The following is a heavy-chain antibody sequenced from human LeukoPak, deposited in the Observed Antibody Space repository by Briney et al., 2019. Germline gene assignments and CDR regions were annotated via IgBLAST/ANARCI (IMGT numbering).Heavy chain of an antibody. J-gene: IGHJ6*03. CDR2: IYYSGST. Sequence: PGGSLRLSCAASGFTFSDAWMHWVRQPPGKGLEWIGSIYYSGSTYYNPSLKSRVTISVDTSKNQFSLKLSSVTAADTAVYYCARVYAANYYYYYMDVWGKGTTVTVSS. D-gene: IGHD2-8*01. CDR3: ARVYAANYYYYYMDV. V-gene: IGHV4-38-2*01. CDR1: GFTFSDAW.